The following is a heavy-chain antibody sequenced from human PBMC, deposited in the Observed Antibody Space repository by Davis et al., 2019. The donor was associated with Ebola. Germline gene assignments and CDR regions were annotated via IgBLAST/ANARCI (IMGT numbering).Heavy chain of an antibody. CDR1: GDSVSGSSGA. V-gene: IGHV6-1*01. J-gene: IGHJ6*02. CDR3: ARGWFRSGMDV. Sequence: HSQTLSLTCAISGDSVSGSSGAWNWIRQSPSRGLEWLGRTYYSSKWYNDYAASVKSRITVNPDTSKNQFSLLLNSVTPEDTAIYFCARGWFRSGMDVWGQGTTVTV. CDR2: TYYSSKWYN. D-gene: IGHD3-10*01.